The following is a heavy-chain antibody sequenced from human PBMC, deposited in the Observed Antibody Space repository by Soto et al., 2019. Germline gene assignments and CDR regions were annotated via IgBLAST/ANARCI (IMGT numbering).Heavy chain of an antibody. CDR2: INPLSGIP. CDR1: GGTFVRHV. J-gene: IGHJ4*02. V-gene: IGHV1-69*09. D-gene: IGHD2-2*01. CDR3: ATPACAATWCSPSHNLDH. Sequence: QVHLVQSGAEVKKPEASVKVSCKTSGGTFVRHVISWVRQAPGQGPEWMGKINPLSGIPNYAQKFQDRVTFTADTDSSTAYMKLSRLRYDDTAVYYCATPACAATWCSPSHNLDHWGQGTLVTVSS.